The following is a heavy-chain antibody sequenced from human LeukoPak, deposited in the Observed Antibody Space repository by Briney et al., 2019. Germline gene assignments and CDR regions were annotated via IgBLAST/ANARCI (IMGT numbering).Heavy chain of an antibody. J-gene: IGHJ4*02. CDR3: ARDYADYGDYVDYFDY. CDR1: GYTFTSYG. Sequence: ASVKVSCKASGYTFTSYGICWVRQAPGQGLEWMGWISPYNGNTNYAQKLQGRVTMTTDTSTGTAYMELRSLRSDDTAVYYCARDYADYGDYVDYFDYWGQGTLVTVSS. CDR2: ISPYNGNT. V-gene: IGHV1-18*01. D-gene: IGHD4-17*01.